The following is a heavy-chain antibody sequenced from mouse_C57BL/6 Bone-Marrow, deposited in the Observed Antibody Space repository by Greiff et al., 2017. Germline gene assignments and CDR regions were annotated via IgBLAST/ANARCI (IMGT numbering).Heavy chain of an antibody. D-gene: IGHD4-1*01. V-gene: IGHV1-82*01. CDR3: ALNWDERGY. CDR2: IYPGDGDT. J-gene: IGHJ2*01. Sequence: VQLQQSGPELVKPGASVKISCKASGYAFSSSWMNWVKQRPGKGLEWIGRIYPGDGDTNYNGKFKGKATLTADKSSSTAYMQLSSLTSEDSAVYFCALNWDERGYWGQGTTLTVSS. CDR1: GYAFSSSW.